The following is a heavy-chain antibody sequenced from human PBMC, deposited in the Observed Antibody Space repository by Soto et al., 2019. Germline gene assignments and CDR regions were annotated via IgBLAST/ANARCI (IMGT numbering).Heavy chain of an antibody. V-gene: IGHV1-69*01. Sequence: QVQLVQSGAEVKKPGSSVKVSCKASGDTFSSYAISWVRQAPGQGLEWMGGIIPIFGAANYAQKFQGRVTITADEPARRDFPEESRQGSEEPAVSCYAREFEGERCRRRRGYYLSGKCLLGQGNTVTVSS. J-gene: IGHJ6*01. CDR2: IIPIFGAA. D-gene: IGHD3-16*01. CDR1: GDTFSSYA. CDR3: AREFEGERCRRRRGYYLSGKCL.